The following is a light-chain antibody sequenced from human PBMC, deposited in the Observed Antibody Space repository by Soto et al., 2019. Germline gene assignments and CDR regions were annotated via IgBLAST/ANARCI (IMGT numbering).Light chain of an antibody. Sequence: QAVLTQPPSVSGAPGQRVTISCTGNSSNLGAGYDVHWYQQLPGAAPKLVIFGNRNRPSGIPKRFSGSKSGTSASLAITGLQAEDEADYYCQAYDYSCTASGFGGGTKLTGL. J-gene: IGLJ3*02. V-gene: IGLV1-40*01. CDR3: QAYDYSCTASG. CDR2: GNR. CDR1: SSNLGAGYD.